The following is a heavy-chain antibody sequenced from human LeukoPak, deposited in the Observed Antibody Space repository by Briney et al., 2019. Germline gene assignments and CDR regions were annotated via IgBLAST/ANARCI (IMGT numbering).Heavy chain of an antibody. CDR1: GFTFSSSA. Sequence: GVSLRLSCAASGFTFSSSAMSWVRQAPGKGLEWVSGISAGGDSTYYADSVKGRITISRDNSKNTLYLQMNSLRAEDTAVYYCAKLFWSGYYSGNSPIDYWGQGTLVTVSS. CDR2: ISAGGDST. V-gene: IGHV3-23*01. J-gene: IGHJ4*02. D-gene: IGHD3-3*01. CDR3: AKLFWSGYYSGNSPIDY.